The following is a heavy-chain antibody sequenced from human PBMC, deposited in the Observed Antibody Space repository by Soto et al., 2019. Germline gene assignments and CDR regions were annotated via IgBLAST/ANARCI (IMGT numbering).Heavy chain of an antibody. V-gene: IGHV3-48*03. CDR1: GFTFSSYE. CDR3: ARSQTTRGVDI. J-gene: IGHJ3*02. CDR2: ISSSSGNI. D-gene: IGHD2-8*02. Sequence: DVQLAESGGGLVQPGGSLRLSCAASGFTFSSYEMNWVRQAPGKGLEWVVYISSSSGNIYYADSVRGRFTISRDNAETSLHLQMKSLTAEDTAVYYCARSQTTRGVDIWGQGTMVIVSS.